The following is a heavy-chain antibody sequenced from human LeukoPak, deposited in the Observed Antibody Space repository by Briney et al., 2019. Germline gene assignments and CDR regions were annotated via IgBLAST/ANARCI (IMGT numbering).Heavy chain of an antibody. V-gene: IGHV3-7*03. CDR2: IKQDGSER. J-gene: IGHJ6*03. CDR1: GFILSGNW. D-gene: IGHD4-17*01. CDR3: AKDIGDYVGHGYMDV. Sequence: PGGSLRLSCAASGFILSGNWMSWVRQAPGKGLEWVANIKQDGSERHYVDSVKGRFTISRDNAKNSLYLQMNSLRAEDMALYYCAKDIGDYVGHGYMDVWGKGTTVAVSS.